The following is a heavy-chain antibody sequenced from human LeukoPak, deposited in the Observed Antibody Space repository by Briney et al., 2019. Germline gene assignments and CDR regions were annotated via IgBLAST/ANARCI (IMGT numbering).Heavy chain of an antibody. CDR2: ISGSGGST. J-gene: IGHJ4*02. D-gene: IGHD5-12*01. CDR1: GFTFSSYA. V-gene: IGHV3-23*01. CDR3: ATPTHSSGYDPGTFDY. Sequence: PGGSLRLSCAASGFTFSSYAMSWVRQAPGKGLEWVSAISGSGGSTYYADSVKGRFTISRDNSKNTLYLQMNSLRAEDTAVYYCATPTHSSGYDPGTFDYWGQGTLVTVSS.